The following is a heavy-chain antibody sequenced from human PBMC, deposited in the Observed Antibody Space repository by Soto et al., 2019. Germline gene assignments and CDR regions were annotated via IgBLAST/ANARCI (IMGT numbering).Heavy chain of an antibody. CDR3: ARAQGSGFLVS. Sequence: QVQLQESGAGLLKPSQTLSLTCTVSGGSISSGDYYWGWIRQPPGKGLEWIGYIHYSGSTYYNPSLKSRVTISVDTSKNQFSLKLSSVTAADTAVYYCARAQGSGFLVSWGQGTLVTVSS. CDR2: IHYSGST. D-gene: IGHD3-10*01. V-gene: IGHV4-30-4*01. J-gene: IGHJ4*02. CDR1: GGSISSGDYY.